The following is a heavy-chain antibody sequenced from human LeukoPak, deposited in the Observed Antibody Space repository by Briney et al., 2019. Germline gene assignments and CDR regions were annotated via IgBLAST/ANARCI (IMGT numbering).Heavy chain of an antibody. CDR2: ISWDGGST. J-gene: IGHJ4*02. V-gene: IGHV3-43D*03. Sequence: GGSLRLSCAASGFTFDDYAMHWVRQAPGKGLEWVSLISWDGGSTYYADSVKGRFTISRDNSKNTLYLQMNSLRVEDTAIYYCAKVQNLWLPDEDSSGWYLDYWGQGTLVTVSS. D-gene: IGHD6-19*01. CDR1: GFTFDDYA. CDR3: AKVQNLWLPDEDSSGWYLDY.